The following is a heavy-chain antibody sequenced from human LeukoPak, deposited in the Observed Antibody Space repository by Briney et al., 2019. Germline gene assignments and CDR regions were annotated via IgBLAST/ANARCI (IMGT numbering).Heavy chain of an antibody. CDR3: ARDLDGYNENYFDY. Sequence: SETLSLTCTVSGGSISSYYWSWIRQPPGKGLEWIGYIYYSGSTNYNPSLKSRVTVSVDTSKNQFSLKLSSVTAADTAVYYCARDLDGYNENYFDYWGQGTLVTVSS. CDR1: GGSISSYY. D-gene: IGHD5-24*01. J-gene: IGHJ4*02. CDR2: IYYSGST. V-gene: IGHV4-59*01.